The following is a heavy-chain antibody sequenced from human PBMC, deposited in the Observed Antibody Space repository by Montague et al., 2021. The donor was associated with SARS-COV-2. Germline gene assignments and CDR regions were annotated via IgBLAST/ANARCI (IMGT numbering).Heavy chain of an antibody. J-gene: IGHJ4*02. CDR2: NYFGGGS. CDR3: ARDVGKGFSGYETEGGFDY. CDR1: GGSISSNNYI. Sequence: SETLSLTCTVSGGSISSNNYIWGRIRQPPGMELVWIGSNYFGGGSNHTLSLQSRVTISVSTSKNQFTLKLTSVTAADTAVYWCARDVGKGFSGYETEGGFDYWGQGTLVSVSS. D-gene: IGHD5-12*01. V-gene: IGHV4-39*06.